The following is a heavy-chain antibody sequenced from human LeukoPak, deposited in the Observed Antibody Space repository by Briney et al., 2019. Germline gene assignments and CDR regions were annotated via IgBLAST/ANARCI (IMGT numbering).Heavy chain of an antibody. J-gene: IGHJ4*02. V-gene: IGHV3-30*18. Sequence: GGSLRLSCAASGFTFSSYGMHWVRQAPGKGLEWVAVISYDGSNKYYADSVKGRFTISRDNSKNRLYLQMNSLRAEDTAVYYCAKDRGSGETPDYWGQGTLVTVSS. CDR1: GFTFSSYG. CDR3: AKDRGSGETPDY. D-gene: IGHD6-25*01. CDR2: ISYDGSNK.